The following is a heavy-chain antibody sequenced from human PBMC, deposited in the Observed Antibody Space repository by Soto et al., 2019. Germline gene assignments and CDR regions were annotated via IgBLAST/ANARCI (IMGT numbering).Heavy chain of an antibody. V-gene: IGHV3-23*01. J-gene: IGHJ4*02. Sequence: PGGSLRLSCAASGFTFSSYDMSWVRQAPGKGLEWVSGISGSGGSTYYADSVKGRFTITRDNSKNTLYLQMNSLRAEDTAVYYCARDPYTSGWFYFDFWGQGALVTVSS. D-gene: IGHD6-19*01. CDR1: GFTFSSYD. CDR3: ARDPYTSGWFYFDF. CDR2: ISGSGGST.